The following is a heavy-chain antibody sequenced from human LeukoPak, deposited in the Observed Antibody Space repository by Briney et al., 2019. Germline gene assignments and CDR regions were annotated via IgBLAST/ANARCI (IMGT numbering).Heavy chain of an antibody. CDR3: ASVSVWELATHSGGSFDY. CDR1: GGLISRIEYY. D-gene: IGHD1-26*01. V-gene: IGHV4-30-4*01. CDR2: VYHTGTI. Sequence: SQTLSLTCTVSGGLISRIEYYWSWIRQSPVKGLDWLGHVYHTGTIVYSPRLNNRLTVSVDSSRNQFSLTLNSVTAADTAVYYCASVSVWELATHSGGSFDYWGRGILVTVSS. J-gene: IGHJ4*02.